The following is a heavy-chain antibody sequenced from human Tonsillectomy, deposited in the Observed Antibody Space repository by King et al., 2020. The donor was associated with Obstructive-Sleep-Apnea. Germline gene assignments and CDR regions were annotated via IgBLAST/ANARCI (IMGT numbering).Heavy chain of an antibody. D-gene: IGHD6-13*01. CDR2: ISSSGSTI. CDR1: GFTFSDYY. V-gene: IGHV3-11*01. Sequence: VQLVESGGGLVKPGGSLRLSCAASGFTFSDYYMSWIRQAPGKGLEWVSYISSSGSTISYAHSVKGRFTIPRDNAKNSLYLQMNSLRAEDTAVYYCAREDIAAAPLTRWGQGTLVTVSS. CDR3: AREDIAAAPLTR. J-gene: IGHJ4*02.